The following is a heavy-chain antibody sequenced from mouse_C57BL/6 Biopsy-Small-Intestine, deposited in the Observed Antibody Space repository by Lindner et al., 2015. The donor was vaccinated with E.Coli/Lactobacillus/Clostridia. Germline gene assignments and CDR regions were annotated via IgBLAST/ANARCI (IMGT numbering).Heavy chain of an antibody. Sequence: VQLQESGAELAKPGASVKLSCKASGYTFTSFWMHWVKQRPGQGLEWIGYINPSSGYTKYNQKFKDKATLTADKSSSTAYMQLSSLTSEDSAVYFCAEIYYDYDDEGDYWGQGTSVTVSS. V-gene: IGHV1-7*01. CDR1: GYTFTSFW. CDR3: AEIYYDYDDEGDY. CDR2: INPSSGYT. J-gene: IGHJ4*01. D-gene: IGHD2-4*01.